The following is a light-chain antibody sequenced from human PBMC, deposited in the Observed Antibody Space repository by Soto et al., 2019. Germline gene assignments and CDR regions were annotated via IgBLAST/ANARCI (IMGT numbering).Light chain of an antibody. CDR2: GAS. V-gene: IGKV3-15*01. Sequence: EIVMTQSPATLSVSPGEGFTLSCRASQSVSSNLAWYQQRPGQAPWLLIYGASTRATGIPARFSGSGSGTEFTLTIRRLQSEDCAVYYFQQDNNWPPITFGQGKRREIK. CDR1: QSVSSN. CDR3: QQDNNWPPIT. J-gene: IGKJ5*01.